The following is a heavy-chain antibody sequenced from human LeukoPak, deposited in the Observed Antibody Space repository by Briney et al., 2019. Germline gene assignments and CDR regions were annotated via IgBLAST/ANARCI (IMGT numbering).Heavy chain of an antibody. CDR3: ARGSASDWPLDY. CDR2: IDGDSGDT. J-gene: IGHJ4*02. D-gene: IGHD6-19*01. CDR1: GYTFSAYS. V-gene: IGHV1-3*01. Sequence: ASVKVSCKASGYTFSAYSIHWLRQAPGQRFEWMGWIDGDSGDTRYPQKFQGRVTFTRDTSASTVYMELSSLRSEDTAVYYCARGSASDWPLDYWGQETLVTISS.